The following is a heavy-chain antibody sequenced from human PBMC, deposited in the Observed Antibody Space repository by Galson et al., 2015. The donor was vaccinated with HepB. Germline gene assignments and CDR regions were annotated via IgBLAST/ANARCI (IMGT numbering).Heavy chain of an antibody. Sequence: SLRLSCAASGFTFSSYAMYWVRQAPGKGLEWVAGISYDGSNKYYADSVKGRFTISRDNSKNTLYLQMNSLRREDTAVYYCGRGGLRAVAGTKGDYWGQGTLVAVSS. CDR3: GRGGLRAVAGTKGDY. J-gene: IGHJ4*02. CDR1: GFTFSSYA. V-gene: IGHV3-30*04. D-gene: IGHD6-19*01. CDR2: ISYDGSNK.